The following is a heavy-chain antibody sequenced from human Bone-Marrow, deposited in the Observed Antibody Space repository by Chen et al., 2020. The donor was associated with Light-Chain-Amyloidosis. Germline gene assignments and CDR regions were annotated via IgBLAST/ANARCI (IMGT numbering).Heavy chain of an antibody. CDR1: GDSLTSSY. J-gene: IGHJ4*02. D-gene: IGHD4-17*01. CDR2: VFISGGT. CDR3: AREPLYGDSRRFDF. V-gene: IGHV4-4*07. Sequence: QVQLQESGPGLVKPSETLSITCTVAGDSLTSSYWNWIRQPAGKGLEWIGRVFISGGTNYNPSLKSRVTMSVDTSKMQFSLKVRSVTAADTAVYFCAREPLYGDSRRFDFWGQGALVTVSS.